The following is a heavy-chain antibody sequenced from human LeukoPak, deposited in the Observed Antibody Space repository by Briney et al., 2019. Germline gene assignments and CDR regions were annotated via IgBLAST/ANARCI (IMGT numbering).Heavy chain of an antibody. D-gene: IGHD5-12*01. CDR1: GYTFTSYD. J-gene: IGHJ4*02. Sequence: GASVKVSCKASGYTFTSYDSNGGRRPTGQGLEWMGWMNPNSGNTGYAQKFQGRVTMTRNTSISTAYMELSSLRSEDTAVYYCAIRPATIQPDYWGQGTLVTVSS. CDR3: AIRPATIQPDY. V-gene: IGHV1-8*01. CDR2: MNPNSGNT.